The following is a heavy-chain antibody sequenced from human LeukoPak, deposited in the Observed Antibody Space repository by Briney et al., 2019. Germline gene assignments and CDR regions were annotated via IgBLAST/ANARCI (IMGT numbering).Heavy chain of an antibody. J-gene: IGHJ6*02. CDR2: ISSSSSYI. D-gene: IGHD2-15*01. V-gene: IGHV3-21*01. Sequence: KPRGSPRLSCAASGFTFSSYSMNWVRQAPGRGLEWVSSISSSSSYIYYADSVKGRFTISRDNAKNSLCLQMNSLRAEDTAVYYCGRVRCSGGSCYPYYFYGMDVWGQGTTVTVSS. CDR1: GFTFSSYS. CDR3: GRVRCSGGSCYPYYFYGMDV.